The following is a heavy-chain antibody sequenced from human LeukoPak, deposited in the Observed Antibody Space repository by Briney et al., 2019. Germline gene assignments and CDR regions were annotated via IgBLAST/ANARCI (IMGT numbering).Heavy chain of an antibody. CDR1: GLTFSSYA. CDR2: ISGSGGST. Sequence: PGGSLRLSCAASGLTFSSYAMSWVRQAPGKGLEWVSAISGSGGSTYYADSVKGRFTISRDNAKNSLFLQVNSLRAEDTAVYYCARSSGTYHFDYWGQGTLVTVSS. V-gene: IGHV3-23*01. D-gene: IGHD1-26*01. J-gene: IGHJ4*02. CDR3: ARSSGTYHFDY.